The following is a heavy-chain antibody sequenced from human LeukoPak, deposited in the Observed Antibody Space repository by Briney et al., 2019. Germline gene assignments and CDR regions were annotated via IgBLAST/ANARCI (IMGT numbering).Heavy chain of an antibody. CDR2: MKEDGSVI. J-gene: IGHJ4*02. Sequence: GGSLRLSCAASGFTFTRQTMSWVRQAPGKGLEWVASMKEDGSVINYVDSVKGRFTISRDNAKNSLFLQMNSLRAEDTAVYYCASGLELDYWGQGTLVTVSS. CDR3: ASGLELDY. V-gene: IGHV3-7*01. CDR1: GFTFTRQT.